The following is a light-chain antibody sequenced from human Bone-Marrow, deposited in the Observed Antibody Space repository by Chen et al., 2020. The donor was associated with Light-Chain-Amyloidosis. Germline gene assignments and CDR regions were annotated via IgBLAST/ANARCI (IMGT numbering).Light chain of an antibody. Sequence: SYELTQPPSVSVSPGQTARITCSGDDLPTKYAYWYQQNPGQAPVLVIHRDTERPSGISERFSGSGSGTTATLTISGVQAEDEADYHCQSADSSGTYEVIFGGGTKLTVL. J-gene: IGLJ2*01. CDR2: RDT. CDR3: QSADSSGTYEVI. CDR1: DLPTKY. V-gene: IGLV3-25*03.